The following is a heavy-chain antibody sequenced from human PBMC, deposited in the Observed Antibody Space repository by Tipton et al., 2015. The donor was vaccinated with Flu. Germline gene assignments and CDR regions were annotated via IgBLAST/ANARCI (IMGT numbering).Heavy chain of an antibody. D-gene: IGHD3-3*01. CDR2: ISSSSSTI. CDR1: GFTFSSYS. Sequence: SLRLSCAASGFTFSSYSMNWVRQAPGKGLEWVSYISSSSSTIYYADSVKGRFTISRDNAKNSLYLQMNSLRAEDTAVYYCASLYYDFWSGYGGVGPDAFDIWGQGTMVTVSS. J-gene: IGHJ3*02. V-gene: IGHV3-48*01. CDR3: ASLYYDFWSGYGGVGPDAFDI.